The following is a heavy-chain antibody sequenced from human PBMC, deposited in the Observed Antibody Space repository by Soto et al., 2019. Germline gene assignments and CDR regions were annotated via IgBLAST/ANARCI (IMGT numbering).Heavy chain of an antibody. Sequence: QVQLVQSGAEVKKPGSSVNVSCKASGGTFSSYSINWVRQAPGQGLEWMGEIIPIFGTANYAQKFQGSVTITADASTSTAYMELSSLRSEDTAVYYCARDGGRHSGGIDYWGQGTLVTVSS. CDR3: ARDGGRHSGGIDY. D-gene: IGHD1-26*01. J-gene: IGHJ4*02. V-gene: IGHV1-69*01. CDR1: GGTFSSYS. CDR2: IIPIFGTA.